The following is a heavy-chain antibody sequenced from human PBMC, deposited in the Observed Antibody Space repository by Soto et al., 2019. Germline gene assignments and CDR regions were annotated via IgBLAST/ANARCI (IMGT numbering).Heavy chain of an antibody. Sequence: DVQLVESGGGLVQPGRSLRLSCAASGFTFDDYAMHWVRQAPGKGLEWVSGISWNSGSIGYADSVKGRFTISRDNAKNSLYLQMNSLRAEDTALYYCAKGYYYDSSGYYYFDYWGQGTLVTVSS. D-gene: IGHD3-22*01. CDR2: ISWNSGSI. CDR1: GFTFDDYA. J-gene: IGHJ4*02. CDR3: AKGYYYDSSGYYYFDY. V-gene: IGHV3-9*01.